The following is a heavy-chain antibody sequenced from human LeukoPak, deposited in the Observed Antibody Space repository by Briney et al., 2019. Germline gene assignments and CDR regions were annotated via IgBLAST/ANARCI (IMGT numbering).Heavy chain of an antibody. CDR3: ARERITMVRGGINYYYYYGMDV. D-gene: IGHD3-10*01. J-gene: IGHJ6*02. CDR1: GFTFSSYW. CDR2: IKQDGSEK. V-gene: IGHV3-7*01. Sequence: GGSLRLSCAASGFTFSSYWMSWVRQAPGKGLEWVANIKQDGSEKYYLDSVKSRFTISRDNAKNSLYLQMNSLRADDTAVYFCARERITMVRGGINYYYYYGMDVWGQGTTVTASS.